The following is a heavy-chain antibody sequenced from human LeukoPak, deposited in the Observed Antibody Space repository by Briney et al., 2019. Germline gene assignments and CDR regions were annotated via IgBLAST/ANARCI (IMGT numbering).Heavy chain of an antibody. Sequence: PSETLSLTCTVSGGSISSYYWSWIRQPAGKGLEWIGCIYTSGSTNYNPSLKSRVTMSVDTSKNQFSLKLSSVTAADTAVYYCARDYLTGPNQYNDAFDIWGQGTMVTVSS. CDR3: ARDYLTGPNQYNDAFDI. D-gene: IGHD7-27*01. CDR2: IYTSGST. V-gene: IGHV4-4*07. J-gene: IGHJ3*02. CDR1: GGSISSYY.